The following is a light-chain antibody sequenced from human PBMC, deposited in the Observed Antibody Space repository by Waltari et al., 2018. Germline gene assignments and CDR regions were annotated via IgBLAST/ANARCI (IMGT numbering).Light chain of an antibody. CDR2: DDN. CDR1: SSDVGNYNL. CDR3: CSYAGSYTWV. Sequence: QSALTQPASVSGSPGQSITISCTGTSSDVGNYNLVSWYQQYPGKAPKVMIYDDNRRPSGVSDRFYGSKSGNTASLTISGVQAEDEADYYCCSYAGSYTWVFGGGTKLTVL. V-gene: IGLV2-23*01. J-gene: IGLJ3*02.